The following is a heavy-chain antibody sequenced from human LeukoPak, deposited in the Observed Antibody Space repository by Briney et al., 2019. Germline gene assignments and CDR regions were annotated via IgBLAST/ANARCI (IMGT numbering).Heavy chain of an antibody. Sequence: PGGSLRLSCAASGFTFSSYWMSWVRQAPGKGPEWVANIKQDGSEKYYVDSVKGRFTISRDNAKNSLYLQMNSLRAEDTAVYYRARDRYCSGGSCYIRFDYWGQGTLVTVSS. CDR3: ARDRYCSGGSCYIRFDY. CDR2: IKQDGSEK. CDR1: GFTFSSYW. J-gene: IGHJ4*02. V-gene: IGHV3-7*03. D-gene: IGHD2-15*01.